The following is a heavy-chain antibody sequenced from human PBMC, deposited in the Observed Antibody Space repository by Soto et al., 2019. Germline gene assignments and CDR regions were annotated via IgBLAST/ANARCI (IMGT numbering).Heavy chain of an antibody. V-gene: IGHV1-46*02. D-gene: IGHD4-17*01. CDR1: GYNFNQYY. CDR2: INLRGGTT. Sequence: QVQLVQSGAEVRKPGASVRLSCETSGYNFNQYYIHWVRQAPGQGLEWMGIINLRGGTTEYAHKFRGRVTVTGDTSTRTAYMQVSSLRSEDTAVYFCARGPDDSDVPRWDYWGQGTLVTVSS. J-gene: IGHJ4*02. CDR3: ARGPDDSDVPRWDY.